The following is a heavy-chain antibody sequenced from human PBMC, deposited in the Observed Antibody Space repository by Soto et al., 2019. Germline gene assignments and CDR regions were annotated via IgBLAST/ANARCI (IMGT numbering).Heavy chain of an antibody. CDR1: GFTFSSYA. V-gene: IGHV3-23*01. J-gene: IGHJ4*02. D-gene: IGHD2-8*01. CDR3: AKVPGRLIGPFDY. Sequence: PGGSLRLSCAASGFTFSSYAMSWVRQAPGKGLEWVSAISGSGGSTYYADSVKGRFTISRDNSKNTLYLQMNSLRAEDTAVYYWAKVPGRLIGPFDYWGQGTLVTVSS. CDR2: ISGSGGST.